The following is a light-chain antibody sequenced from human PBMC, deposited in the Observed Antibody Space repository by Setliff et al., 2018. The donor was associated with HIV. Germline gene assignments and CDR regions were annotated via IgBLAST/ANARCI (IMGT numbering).Light chain of an antibody. J-gene: IGLJ2*01. Sequence: ALAQPASVSGSPGQSITISCTGTSSDIGAYKYVSWHQQHPDKAPKVIIYDVSNRPSGVSNRFSGSKSGNTASLTISGLQAEDEADYYCSSYTTIRSLLFGGGTKVTV. CDR3: SSYTTIRSLL. V-gene: IGLV2-14*03. CDR1: SSDIGAYKY. CDR2: DVS.